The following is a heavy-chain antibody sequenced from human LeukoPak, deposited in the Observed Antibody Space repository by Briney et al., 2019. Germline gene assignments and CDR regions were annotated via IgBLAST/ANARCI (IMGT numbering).Heavy chain of an antibody. D-gene: IGHD3-10*01. CDR3: ARDQQVGGNYYYLDY. CDR2: ISYDGHYK. J-gene: IGHJ4*02. V-gene: IGHV3-30*04. Sequence: GGSLRLSCAASGFSFSGYSMHWVRQAPGKGLEWVAFISYDGHYKYYADSVNGRFTISRDNSKNTLYLQMNSLRPEDTAVYFCARDQQVGGNYYYLDYWGQGTLVTVSS. CDR1: GFSFSGYS.